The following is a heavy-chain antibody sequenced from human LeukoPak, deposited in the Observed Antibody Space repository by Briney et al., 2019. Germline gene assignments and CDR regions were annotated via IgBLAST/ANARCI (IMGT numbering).Heavy chain of an antibody. CDR2: ISAYNGNT. J-gene: IGHJ4*02. Sequence: ASVKVSCKASGYTFTSYGISWVRQAPGQGLEWMGWISAYNGNTNYAQKLQGRVTMTTDTSTSTAYMELSSLRSEDTAVYYCASGSRIAAADLALDYWGQGTLVTVSS. V-gene: IGHV1-18*01. CDR3: ASGSRIAAADLALDY. D-gene: IGHD6-13*01. CDR1: GYTFTSYG.